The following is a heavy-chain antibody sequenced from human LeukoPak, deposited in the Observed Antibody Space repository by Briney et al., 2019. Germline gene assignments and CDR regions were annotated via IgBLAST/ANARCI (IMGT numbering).Heavy chain of an antibody. Sequence: SETLSPTCAVYGGSFSGYYWSWIRQPPGKGLEWIGEINHSGSTNYNPSLKSRVTISVDTSKNQFSLKLSSVTAADTAVYYCARGPPLNPGDFDSSGYYYFDYWGQGTLVTVSS. D-gene: IGHD3-22*01. CDR3: ARGPPLNPGDFDSSGYYYFDY. CDR2: INHSGST. CDR1: GGSFSGYY. V-gene: IGHV4-34*01. J-gene: IGHJ4*02.